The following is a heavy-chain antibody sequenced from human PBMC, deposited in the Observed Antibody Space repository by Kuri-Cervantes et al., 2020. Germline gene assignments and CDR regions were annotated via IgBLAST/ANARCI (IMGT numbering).Heavy chain of an antibody. CDR3: ARGHCSGGSCYRFDY. Sequence: SVKVSCKASGGTFSSYTISWVRQAPGQGLEWMGGIIPLFGTAYYAQKFQGRVMITADESTSTAYMELSSLRSEDTAVYYCARGHCSGGSCYRFDYWGQGTLVTVSS. CDR1: GGTFSSYT. V-gene: IGHV1-69*13. CDR2: IIPLFGTA. D-gene: IGHD2-15*01. J-gene: IGHJ4*02.